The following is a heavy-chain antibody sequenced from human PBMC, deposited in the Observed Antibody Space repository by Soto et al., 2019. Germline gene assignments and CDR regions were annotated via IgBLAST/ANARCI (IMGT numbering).Heavy chain of an antibody. CDR2: ISAYNGNT. CDR3: ARSPSGSYHQAGYDY. V-gene: IGHV1-18*01. Sequence: ASVKVSCKASGYTFTSYGISWVRQAPGQGLEWMGWISAYNGNTNYAQKLQGRVTMTTDTSTSTAYMELRSLRSDDTAVYYCARSPSGSYHQAGYDYWGQGTLVTVSS. CDR1: GYTFTSYG. J-gene: IGHJ4*02. D-gene: IGHD3-10*01.